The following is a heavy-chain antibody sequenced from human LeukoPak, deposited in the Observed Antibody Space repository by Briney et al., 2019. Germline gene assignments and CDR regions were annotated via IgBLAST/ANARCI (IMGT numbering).Heavy chain of an antibody. CDR3: ARDDDSSGYLGY. Sequence: ASVKVSCKASGGTFSRYAISWVRQAPGQGLEWMGGIIPIFGTANYAQKFQGRVTITADESTSTAYMELSSLRSEDTAVYYCARDDDSSGYLGYWGQGTLVTVSS. V-gene: IGHV1-69*13. J-gene: IGHJ4*02. CDR1: GGTFSRYA. D-gene: IGHD3-22*01. CDR2: IIPIFGTA.